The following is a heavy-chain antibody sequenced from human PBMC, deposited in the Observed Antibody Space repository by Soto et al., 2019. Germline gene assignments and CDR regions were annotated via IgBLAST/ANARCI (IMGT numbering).Heavy chain of an antibody. J-gene: IGHJ5*02. CDR3: ETGRYCSSTRCYESPWFAP. Sequence: ASVQVSCKVAGYNFGLFGLSWVRQAPGQGLEWMGGIVPIFGTANYAQKFQGRVTITADESTSTAYMELSSLRSEDTAVYYCETGRYCSSTRCYESPWFAPWGQGTPVTVYS. D-gene: IGHD2-2*01. V-gene: IGHV1-69*13. CDR2: IVPIFGTA. CDR1: GYNFGLFG.